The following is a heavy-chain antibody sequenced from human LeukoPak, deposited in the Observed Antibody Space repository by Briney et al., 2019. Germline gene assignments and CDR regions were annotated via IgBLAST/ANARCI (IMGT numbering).Heavy chain of an antibody. CDR3: ARVPSYGDYTTGDY. CDR2: IYHSGST. J-gene: IGHJ4*02. CDR1: GGSISSGGYS. Sequence: SETLSLTCAVSGGSISSGGYSWSWIRQPPGKGLERIGYIYHSGSTYYNPSLKSRVTISVDTSKNQFSLKLSSVTAADTAVYYCARVPSYGDYTTGDYWGQGTLVTVSS. V-gene: IGHV4-30-2*05. D-gene: IGHD4-17*01.